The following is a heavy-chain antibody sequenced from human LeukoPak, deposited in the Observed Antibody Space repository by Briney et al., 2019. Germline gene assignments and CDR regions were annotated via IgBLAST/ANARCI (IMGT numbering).Heavy chain of an antibody. CDR2: INPSGGST. CDR3: ARSGESGWYWFDY. CDR1: GYTFTGYY. V-gene: IGHV1-46*01. J-gene: IGHJ4*02. D-gene: IGHD6-19*01. Sequence: ASVKVSCKASGYTFTGYYMHWVRQAPGQGLEWMGVINPSGGSTSYAQKFQGRVTMTRDTSTSTVYMELSSLRSEDTAVYYCARSGESGWYWFDYWGQGTLVTVSS.